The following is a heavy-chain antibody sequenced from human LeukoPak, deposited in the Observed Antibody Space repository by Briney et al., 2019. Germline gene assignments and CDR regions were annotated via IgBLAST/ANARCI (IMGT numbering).Heavy chain of an antibody. D-gene: IGHD6-19*01. CDR2: INHSGST. CDR3: ARQDYTTGWYFLDQ. Sequence: SETLSLTCAVYGGSFSGYYWNWIRQPPGKGLEWIGEINHSGSTNYNPSLKSRVTISLDTSKNQFSLRLSSVTAADTAMYYCARQDYTTGWYFLDQWGQGTLVTVSS. J-gene: IGHJ4*02. V-gene: IGHV4-34*01. CDR1: GGSFSGYY.